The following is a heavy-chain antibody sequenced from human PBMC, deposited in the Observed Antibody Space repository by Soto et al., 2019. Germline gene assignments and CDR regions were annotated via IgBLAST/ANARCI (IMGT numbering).Heavy chain of an antibody. V-gene: IGHV4-39*01. CDR3: ARQGGNKFDY. D-gene: IGHD3-16*01. J-gene: IGHJ4*02. CDR1: GDSVISDHYY. CDR2: VNYRGNS. Sequence: QLQLQESGPGLVKPSETLSLSCTVSGDSVISDHYYWAWVRQPPGKGLEWIGNVNYRGNSYQNPSLKSRVPLTVDTSTNQVSLKLTSVTAADTSVYYCARQGGNKFDYWGQGTLGTVSS.